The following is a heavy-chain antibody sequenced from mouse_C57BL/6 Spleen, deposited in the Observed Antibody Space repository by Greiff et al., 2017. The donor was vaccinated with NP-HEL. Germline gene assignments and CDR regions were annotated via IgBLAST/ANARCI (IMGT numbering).Heavy chain of an antibody. D-gene: IGHD2-3*01. CDR2: IYPGDGDT. J-gene: IGHJ2*01. V-gene: IGHV1-82*01. CDR3: ARSDGYPDY. CDR1: GYAFSSSW. Sequence: VQLVESGPELVKPGASVKISCKASGYAFSSSWMNWVKQRPGKGLEWIGRIYPGDGDTNYNGKFKGKATLTADKSSSTAYMQLSSLTSEDSAVYFCARSDGYPDYWGQGTTLTVSS.